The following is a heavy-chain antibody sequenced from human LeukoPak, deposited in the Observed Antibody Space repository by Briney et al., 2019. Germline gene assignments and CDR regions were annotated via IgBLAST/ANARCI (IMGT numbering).Heavy chain of an antibody. CDR2: INHSGST. V-gene: IGHV4-34*01. CDR1: GGSFSGYY. D-gene: IGHD2-2*01. J-gene: IGHJ5*02. CDR3: ARPDKGYCSSTSCYEVGFVPWFDP. Sequence: PSETLSLTCAVYGGSFSGYYWSWIRQPPGKGLEWIGEINHSGSTNYNPSLKSRVTISVDTSKNQFSLKLSSVTAADTAVYYCARPDKGYCSSTSCYEVGFVPWFDPWGQGTLVTVSS.